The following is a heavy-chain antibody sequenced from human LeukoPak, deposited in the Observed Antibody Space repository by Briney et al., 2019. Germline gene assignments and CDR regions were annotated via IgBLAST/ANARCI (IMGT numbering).Heavy chain of an antibody. D-gene: IGHD3-22*01. Sequence: ASVKVSCKASGYTFTSYAMHWVRQAPGQRLEWMGWINAGNDNTKYSQKFQGRVTITRDTSASTAYMELSSLRSEDTAVYYCARDHRITMIVVVTGGLDYWGQGTLVTVSS. CDR3: ARDHRITMIVVVTGGLDY. CDR1: GYTFTSYA. J-gene: IGHJ4*02. V-gene: IGHV1-3*01. CDR2: INAGNDNT.